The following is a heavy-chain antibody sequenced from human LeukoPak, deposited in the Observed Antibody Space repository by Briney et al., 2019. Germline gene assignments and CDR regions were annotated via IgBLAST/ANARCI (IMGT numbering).Heavy chain of an antibody. V-gene: IGHV4-59*11. CDR2: ISYSGST. CDR3: ARGREYCSSTSCYTGYYYYYMDV. D-gene: IGHD2-2*02. CDR1: GGSISSHY. J-gene: IGHJ6*03. Sequence: SETLSLTCVVSGGSISSHYWSWIRQPPGKGLEWIGYISYSGSTEYNPSLKSRVTMSVDTSKNQFSLKLSSVTAADTAVYYCARGREYCSSTSCYTGYYYYYMDVWGKGTTVTVSS.